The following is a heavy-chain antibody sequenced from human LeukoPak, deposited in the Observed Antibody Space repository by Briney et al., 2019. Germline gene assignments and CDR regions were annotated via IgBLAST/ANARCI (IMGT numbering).Heavy chain of an antibody. D-gene: IGHD6-6*01. CDR1: RFILSKNW. Sequence: GGSLTLSRASSRFILSKNWMHWVRQPPGRGLVWVSLIDPAGNRVTYGDYVKGPFTISRNNAKDTLFLQMDSLRVEDTALYYCTRGSSGRADPFDFWGEGTLVTVSS. CDR3: TRGSSGRADPFDF. CDR2: IDPAGNRV. V-gene: IGHV3-74*03. J-gene: IGHJ4*02.